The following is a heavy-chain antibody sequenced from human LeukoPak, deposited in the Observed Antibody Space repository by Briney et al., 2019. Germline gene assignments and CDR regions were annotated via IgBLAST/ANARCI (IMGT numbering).Heavy chain of an antibody. Sequence: GGSLRLSCAASGFTFSSRAMSWVRQVPGKGLEWVSAISGSGDTTYYADSVKGRFTVSRDNAKNSLYLRMNNLRAEDTAVYYCARGEYYFDYWGQGTLVTVSS. CDR3: ARGEYYFDY. J-gene: IGHJ4*02. V-gene: IGHV3-23*01. CDR2: ISGSGDTT. CDR1: GFTFSSRA.